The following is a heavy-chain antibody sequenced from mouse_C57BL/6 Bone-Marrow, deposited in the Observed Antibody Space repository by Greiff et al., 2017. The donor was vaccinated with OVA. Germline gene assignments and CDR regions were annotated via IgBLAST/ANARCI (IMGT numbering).Heavy chain of an antibody. D-gene: IGHD2-4*01. CDR1: GFTFSDYY. Sequence: DVMLVESGGGLVQPGGSLKLSCAASGFTFSDYYMYWVRQTPEKRLEWVAYISNGGGSTYYPDTVKGRFTISRDNAKNTLYLQMSRLKSEDTAMYYCARGDYDAYWGQGTLVTVSA. J-gene: IGHJ3*01. V-gene: IGHV5-12*01. CDR3: ARGDYDAY. CDR2: ISNGGGST.